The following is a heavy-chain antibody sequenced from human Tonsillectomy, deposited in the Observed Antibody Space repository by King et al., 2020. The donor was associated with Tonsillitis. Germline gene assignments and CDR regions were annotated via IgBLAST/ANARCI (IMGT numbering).Heavy chain of an antibody. Sequence: QLVQSGAEVKKPGSSVKVSCKASGGTFSSYAISWVRQAPGQGLEWMGRIIPILGIANYAQKFQGRVTITPDKSTSTAYMELSSLRSEDTAVYYCARPCIAAAGAFDYWGQGTLVTVSS. CDR1: GGTFSSYA. CDR3: ARPCIAAAGAFDY. V-gene: IGHV1-69*09. CDR2: IIPILGIA. D-gene: IGHD6-13*01. J-gene: IGHJ4*02.